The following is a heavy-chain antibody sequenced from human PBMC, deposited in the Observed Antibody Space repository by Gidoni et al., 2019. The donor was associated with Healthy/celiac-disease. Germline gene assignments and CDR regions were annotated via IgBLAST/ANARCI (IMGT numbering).Heavy chain of an antibody. V-gene: IGHV3-23*01. CDR2: ISGSGGST. CDR1: VFTFSSYA. D-gene: IGHD2-15*01. J-gene: IGHJ6*02. CDR3: AKGDCSGGSCYPRSYYYYYYGMDV. Sequence: EVQLLESGGGLVQPGGSLRLSCSASVFTFSSYAMSGVRRAPGKGLELVSCISGSGGSTYYADSLKVRFTISRDNSKNTLYLQMNSLRAEDTAVYYCAKGDCSGGSCYPRSYYYYYYGMDVWGQGTTVTVSS.